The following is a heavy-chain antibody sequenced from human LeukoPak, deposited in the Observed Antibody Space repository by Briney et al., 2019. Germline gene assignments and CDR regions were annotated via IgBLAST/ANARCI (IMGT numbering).Heavy chain of an antibody. J-gene: IGHJ4*02. CDR3: ARGRPFGRTFDY. Sequence: PSETLSLTCSVYGGSITAYYWSWIRQPPGKGLEWIGEINHSRGTKYNPSLESRVTILLDASKNEFSLNLNSVTAADTAVYYCARGRPFGRTFDYWGQGTLVTVSS. D-gene: IGHD3-16*01. CDR2: INHSRGT. V-gene: IGHV4-34*01. CDR1: GGSITAYY.